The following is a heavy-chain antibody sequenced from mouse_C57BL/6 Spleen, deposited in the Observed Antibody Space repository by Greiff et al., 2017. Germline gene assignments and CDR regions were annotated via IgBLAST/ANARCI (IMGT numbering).Heavy chain of an antibody. CDR3: ARGPLFTTVVATGFDY. Sequence: VQGVESGAELVRPGTSVKVSCKASGYAFTNYLIEWVKQRPGQGLEWIGVINPGSGGTNYNEKFKGKATLTADKSSSTAYMQLSSLTSEDSAVYFCARGPLFTTVVATGFDYWGQGTTLTVSS. V-gene: IGHV1-54*01. D-gene: IGHD1-1*01. CDR1: GYAFTNYL. J-gene: IGHJ2*01. CDR2: INPGSGGT.